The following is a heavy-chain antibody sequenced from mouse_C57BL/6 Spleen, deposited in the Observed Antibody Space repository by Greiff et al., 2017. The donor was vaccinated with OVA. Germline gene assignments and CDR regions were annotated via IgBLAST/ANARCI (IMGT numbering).Heavy chain of an antibody. CDR2: IDPSDSDT. V-gene: IGHV1-52*01. J-gene: IGHJ2*01. CDR3: RSTAYYFEY. Sequence: QVQLKQPGAELVRPGSSVKLSCKASGYTFTSYWMHWVKQRPIQGLEWIGNIDPSDSDTHYNQKFKDKATLTVDKSSSTAYMQLSSLTSEDSAVCYCRSTAYYFEYWGKGTTLTASS. D-gene: IGHD4-1*02. CDR1: GYTFTSYW.